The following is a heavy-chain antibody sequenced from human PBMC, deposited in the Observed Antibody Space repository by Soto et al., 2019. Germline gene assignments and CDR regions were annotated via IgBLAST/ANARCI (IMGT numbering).Heavy chain of an antibody. J-gene: IGHJ4*02. CDR1: GGSVSSSSYS. D-gene: IGHD2-15*01. CDR2: IYHSGST. Sequence: SETLSLTCTVSGGSVSSSSYSWSWIRQPPGKGLEWIGYIYHSGSTYYNPSLKSRVTISVDRSKNQFSLKLSSVTAADTAVYYCARGQVVAAQHWGQGTLVTV. V-gene: IGHV4-30-2*01. CDR3: ARGQVVAAQH.